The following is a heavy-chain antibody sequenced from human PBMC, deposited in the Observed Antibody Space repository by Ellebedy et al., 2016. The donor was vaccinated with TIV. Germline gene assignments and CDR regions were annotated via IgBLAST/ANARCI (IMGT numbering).Heavy chain of an antibody. D-gene: IGHD2-8*02. CDR3: ARGETYCWECLDY. V-gene: IGHV4-34*01. CDR2: INHIGSS. Sequence: GSLRLXXVVHGGSLSGYFRTWIRQPPGKWLEWIGEINHIGSSTYNPSLNSRVTMSFDTSKNEFSLNLRSVTAADTAIYYCARGETYCWECLDYWGQGTLVTVSS. CDR1: GGSLSGYF. J-gene: IGHJ4*02.